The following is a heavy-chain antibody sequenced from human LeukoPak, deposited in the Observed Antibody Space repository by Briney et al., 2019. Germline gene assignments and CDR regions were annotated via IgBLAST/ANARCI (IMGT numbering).Heavy chain of an antibody. V-gene: IGHV4-34*01. J-gene: IGHJ4*02. Sequence: PSETLSLTCAVYGGSFSGYYWSWIRQPPGKGLEWIGEINHSGSTNYSPSLKSRVTISVDTSKNQFSLKLSSVTAADTAVYYCARGFPFFWSGYPFDYWAREPWSPSPQ. CDR3: ARGFPFFWSGYPFDY. D-gene: IGHD3-3*01. CDR2: INHSGST. CDR1: GGSFSGYY.